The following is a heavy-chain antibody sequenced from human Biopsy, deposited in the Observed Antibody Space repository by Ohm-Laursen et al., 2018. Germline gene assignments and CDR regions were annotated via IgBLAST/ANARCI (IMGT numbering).Heavy chain of an antibody. D-gene: IGHD3-10*01. CDR3: TRAEAGSGSLLYFDY. J-gene: IGHJ4*02. V-gene: IGHV3-74*01. Sequence: SLRLSCVASGFSFSSYWMHWVRQGPGKGLVWVSRINIDGSTTRYADAVKGRSTISRDNAKNTVFLQMNSLRAEDTAVYYCTRAEAGSGSLLYFDYWGQGTLVTVSS. CDR1: GFSFSSYW. CDR2: INIDGSTT.